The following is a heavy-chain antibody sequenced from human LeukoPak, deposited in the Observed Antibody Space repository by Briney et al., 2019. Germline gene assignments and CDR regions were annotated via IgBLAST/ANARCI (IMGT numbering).Heavy chain of an antibody. CDR2: ISAYNGNT. V-gene: IGHV1-18*01. CDR3: ARDIDIVVVPATFPSNMDV. CDR1: GYTFTSYG. Sequence: ASVEVSCKASGYTFTSYGISWVRQAPGQGLEWMGWISAYNGNTNYAQKLQGRVTMTTDTSTSTAYMELRSLRSDDTAVYYCARDIDIVVVPATFPSNMDVWGKGTTVTVSS. J-gene: IGHJ6*03. D-gene: IGHD2-2*01.